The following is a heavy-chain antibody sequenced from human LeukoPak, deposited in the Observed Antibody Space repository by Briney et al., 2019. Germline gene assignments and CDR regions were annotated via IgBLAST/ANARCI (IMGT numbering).Heavy chain of an antibody. V-gene: IGHV3-21*01. CDR2: MSSGSRYI. D-gene: IGHD3-3*01. Sequence: KAGGSLRLSCAASGFTFSSYSVTWVRQAPGKGLEWVSSMSSGSRYIYYADSVRGRFTISRDNAKNSLYLLMNSLRAEDTAVYYCARDRPTGASRLFVVQWGQGTLVTVSS. CDR3: ARDRPTGASRLFVVQ. J-gene: IGHJ4*02. CDR1: GFTFSSYS.